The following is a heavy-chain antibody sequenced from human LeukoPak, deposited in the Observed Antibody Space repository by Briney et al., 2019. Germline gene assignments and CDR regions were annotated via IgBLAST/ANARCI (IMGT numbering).Heavy chain of an antibody. CDR1: GGSISSSSYY. D-gene: IGHD6-13*01. J-gene: IGHJ4*02. V-gene: IGHV4-39*07. Sequence: SETLSLTCTVSGGSISSSSYYWGWIRQPPGKGLEWIGTIYHSGSTYYNPSLKSRVTISVDTSKNQFSLKLSSVTAADTAVYYCARPGKPIAAAGYFVYWGQGTLVTVSS. CDR2: IYHSGST. CDR3: ARPGKPIAAAGYFVY.